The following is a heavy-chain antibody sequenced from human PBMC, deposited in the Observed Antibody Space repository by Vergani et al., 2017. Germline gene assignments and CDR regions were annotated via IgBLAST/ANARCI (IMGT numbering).Heavy chain of an antibody. Sequence: QVQLVQSGAEVKKPGSSVKVSCKASGGTFSSYAISWVRQAPGQGLEWMGVIIPIFGTANYAQKFQGRVTITADESTSTAYMELSSLRSEDTAVYYCARSSSGGQLGHNYYYYYYMDVWGKGTTVTVSS. CDR1: GGTFSSYA. D-gene: IGHD6-6*01. CDR3: ARSSSGGQLGHNYYYYYYMDV. V-gene: IGHV1-69*01. CDR2: IIPIFGTA. J-gene: IGHJ6*03.